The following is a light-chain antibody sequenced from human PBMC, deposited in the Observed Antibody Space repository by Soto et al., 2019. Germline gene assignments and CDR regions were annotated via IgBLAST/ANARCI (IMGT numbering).Light chain of an antibody. CDR2: GAS. CDR1: QSVSSSY. Sequence: EIVLTQSPGTLSLSPGERATLSCRASQSVSSSYLAWYQQKPGQAPRLLICGASSRATGIPDRFSGSGSGTDFTLTISRLEPEDFAVYYCQQYGSSPTWTFGQGTKVEIK. J-gene: IGKJ1*01. CDR3: QQYGSSPTWT. V-gene: IGKV3-20*01.